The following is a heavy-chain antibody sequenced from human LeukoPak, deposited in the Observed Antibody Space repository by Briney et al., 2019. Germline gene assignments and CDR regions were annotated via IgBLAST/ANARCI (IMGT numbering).Heavy chain of an antibody. Sequence: ASVKVSCKASGYTFTGYYMHWVRQAPGQGLEWMGRINPNSGGTNYAQKFQGRVTMTRDTSISTAYMELSRLRSDDTAVYYCARSRYGILTGPLYYFDYWGQGTLVTVSS. CDR2: INPNSGGT. D-gene: IGHD3-9*01. CDR1: GYTFTGYY. CDR3: ARSRYGILTGPLYYFDY. J-gene: IGHJ4*02. V-gene: IGHV1-2*06.